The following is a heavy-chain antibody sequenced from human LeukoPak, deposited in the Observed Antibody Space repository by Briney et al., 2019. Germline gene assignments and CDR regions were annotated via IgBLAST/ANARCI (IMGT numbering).Heavy chain of an antibody. D-gene: IGHD3-22*01. CDR2: IYYSGST. Sequence: SETLSLTCTVSGGSISSYYWSWIRQPPGKGLEWIGYIYYSGSTNYNPSLKSRVTISVDTSKNQFSLKLSSVTAADTAVYYCARYTNYFDSSGYSYYYMDVWGKGTTVTVSS. V-gene: IGHV4-59*01. CDR1: GGSISSYY. CDR3: ARYTNYFDSSGYSYYYMDV. J-gene: IGHJ6*03.